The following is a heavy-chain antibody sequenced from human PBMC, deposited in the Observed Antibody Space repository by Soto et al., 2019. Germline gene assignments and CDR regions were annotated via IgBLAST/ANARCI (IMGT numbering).Heavy chain of an antibody. Sequence: EVQLLESGGGLVQPGGSLRLSCAASGFTFNKSLMTWVRQAPGKGLEWVSSISASSGTIYYADSVKGRFTISRDNSNNALSLQPTSLRADDTAVYWCAKGTIDSYVLSWFDPWGQGTVVTVSS. CDR2: ISASSGTI. D-gene: IGHD3-16*01. CDR3: AKGTIDSYVLSWFDP. J-gene: IGHJ5*02. V-gene: IGHV3-23*01. CDR1: GFTFNKSL.